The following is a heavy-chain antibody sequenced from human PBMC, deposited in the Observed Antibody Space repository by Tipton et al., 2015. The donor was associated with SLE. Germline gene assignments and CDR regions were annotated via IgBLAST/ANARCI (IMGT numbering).Heavy chain of an antibody. D-gene: IGHD3-16*02. CDR1: GGSISTSSYY. CDR3: VIGSGGFDY. Sequence: TLSLTCTVSGGSISTSSYYWGWIRQPPGKGLEWIGTIYYSGIMYYNPSLKSRVTISVDTSKNQFSLKLSSVNAADTSVYYCVIGSGGFDYWGQGILVTVSS. V-gene: IGHV4-39*01. J-gene: IGHJ4*02. CDR2: IYYSGIM.